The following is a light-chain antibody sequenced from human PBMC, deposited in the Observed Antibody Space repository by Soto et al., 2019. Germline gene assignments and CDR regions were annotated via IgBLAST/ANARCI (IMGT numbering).Light chain of an antibody. CDR1: QSVSSNY. Sequence: EIVLTQSPGTLSLSPRERATLSCRASQSVSSNYVAWYQHKVGQAPRLLIYGASNRAPGSPDRFSGSGSGTDFTRTISRLEPEDFALYYCQQYAASPRTFGQGTQVEV. J-gene: IGKJ1*01. V-gene: IGKV3-20*01. CDR2: GAS. CDR3: QQYAASPRT.